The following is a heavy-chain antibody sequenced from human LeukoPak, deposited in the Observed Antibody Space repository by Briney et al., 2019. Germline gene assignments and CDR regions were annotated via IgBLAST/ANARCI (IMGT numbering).Heavy chain of an antibody. D-gene: IGHD6-6*01. J-gene: IGHJ5*02. CDR2: IYYSGGT. CDR3: ARVAYSGSSSGWFDP. CDR1: GGSISSSSYY. V-gene: IGHV4-39*07. Sequence: SETLSLTCTVSGGSISSSSYYWAWIRQPPGKGLEWIGTIYYSGGTYYNPSLKSRVTISVDTSKNQFSLKLSSVTAADTAVYYCARVAYSGSSSGWFDPWGQGTLVTVSS.